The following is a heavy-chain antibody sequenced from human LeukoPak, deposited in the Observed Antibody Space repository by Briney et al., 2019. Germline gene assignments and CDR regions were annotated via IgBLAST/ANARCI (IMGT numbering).Heavy chain of an antibody. V-gene: IGHV3-9*01. CDR2: ISWNSGSI. CDR1: GFTFDGYC. J-gene: IGHJ5*02. D-gene: IGHD3-9*01. CDR3: AKDRDDILTGYYIS. Sequence: SLGLSRATSGFTFDGYCMHLVREGSGKGLEWVSGISWNSGSIGYADSVKGRFTISRDNAKNSLYLQMNSLRAEDTALYYCAKDRDDILTGYYISWGQGTLVTVSS.